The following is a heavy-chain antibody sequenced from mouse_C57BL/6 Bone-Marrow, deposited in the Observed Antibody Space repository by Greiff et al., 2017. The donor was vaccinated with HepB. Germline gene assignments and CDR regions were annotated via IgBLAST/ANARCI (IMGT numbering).Heavy chain of an antibody. V-gene: IGHV5-12*01. D-gene: IGHD1-1*02. Sequence: EVKVVESGGGLVQPGGSLKLSCAASGFTFSDYYMYWVRQTPEKRLEWVAYISNGGGSTYYPDTVKGRFTISRDNAKNTLYLQMSRLKSEDTAMYYCARPLWDAMDYWGQGTSVTVSS. J-gene: IGHJ4*01. CDR1: GFTFSDYY. CDR2: ISNGGGST. CDR3: ARPLWDAMDY.